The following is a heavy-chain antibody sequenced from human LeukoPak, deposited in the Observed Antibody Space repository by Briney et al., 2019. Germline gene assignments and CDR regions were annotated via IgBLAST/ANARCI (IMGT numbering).Heavy chain of an antibody. CDR3: ARGGYYYDSSGPYYFDY. CDR2: ISYDGSNK. Sequence: PGGSLRLSCAASGFTFSSYAMHWVRQAPGKGLEWVAVISYDGSNKYYADSVKGRFTISRDNSKNTLYLQMNSLRAEDTAVYYCARGGYYYDSSGPYYFDYWGQGTLVTVSS. J-gene: IGHJ4*02. D-gene: IGHD3-22*01. CDR1: GFTFSSYA. V-gene: IGHV3-30-3*01.